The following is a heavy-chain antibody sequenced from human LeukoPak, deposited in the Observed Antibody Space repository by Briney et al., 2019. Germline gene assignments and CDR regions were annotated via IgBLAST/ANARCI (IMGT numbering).Heavy chain of an antibody. CDR3: ARAMT. CDR2: IKPDGSDK. Sequence: PGRSLRLSCAASGFTFSGYWMSWVRQAPGKGLEWVANIKPDGSDKAYVDSVKGRFTISRDNTKNSLYLQMSSLRAEDTAVDYCARAMTWGQGTLVSVSS. V-gene: IGHV3-7*01. CDR1: GFTFSGYW. J-gene: IGHJ5*02.